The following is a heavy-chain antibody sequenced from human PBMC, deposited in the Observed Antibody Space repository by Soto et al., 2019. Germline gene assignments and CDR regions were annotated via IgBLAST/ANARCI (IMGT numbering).Heavy chain of an antibody. CDR1: GFTFSSYG. V-gene: IGHV3-33*01. Sequence: QVQLVESGGGVVQPGRSLRLSCAASGFTFSSYGMHWVRQAPGKGLEWVAVIWYDGSNKYYADSVKGRFTISRDNSKNALNLQMNSLRGEGTAGYYCARDLTPAIQRWLEGLWFDPWGQGTLVTVS. CDR3: ARDLTPAIQRWLEGLWFDP. J-gene: IGHJ5*02. CDR2: IWYDGSNK. D-gene: IGHD5-18*01.